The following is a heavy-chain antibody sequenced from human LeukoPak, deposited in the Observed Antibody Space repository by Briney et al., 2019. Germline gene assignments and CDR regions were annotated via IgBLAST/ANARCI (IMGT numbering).Heavy chain of an antibody. CDR3: ARGARDYYGSGKRAAFDI. CDR1: GFTFSSYA. V-gene: IGHV3-30-3*01. CDR2: ISYDGSNK. D-gene: IGHD3-10*01. Sequence: GGSLRLSCAASGFTFSSYAMHWVRQAPGKGLEWVAVISYDGSNKYYADSVKGRFTISRDSSKNTLYLQMNSLRAEDTAVYYCARGARDYYGSGKRAAFDIWGQGTMVTVSS. J-gene: IGHJ3*02.